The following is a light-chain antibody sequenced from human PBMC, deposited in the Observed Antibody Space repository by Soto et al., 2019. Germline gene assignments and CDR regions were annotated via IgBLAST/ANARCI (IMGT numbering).Light chain of an antibody. CDR2: GAS. CDR3: QQYKNGWT. V-gene: IGKV3-15*01. CDR1: QSVSSN. J-gene: IGKJ1*01. Sequence: VGMTQSPDTLSVSPGERATLTCRASQSVSSNLAWYQQKPGQAPRLLIYGASTRATGIPAKFSGGGSGTEFTLTISSLQSEDFAIYYCQQYKNGWTFGQGTKVDIK.